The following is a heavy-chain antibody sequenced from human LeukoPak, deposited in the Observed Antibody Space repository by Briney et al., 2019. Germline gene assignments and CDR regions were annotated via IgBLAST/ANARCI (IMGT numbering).Heavy chain of an antibody. CDR3: ARDEGYYFDY. CDR2: IHHSGST. J-gene: IGHJ4*02. Sequence: SETLSLTCVVSGGSISSYYWSWIRQPPGKGLEWIGYIHHSGSTNYNPSLKSRVTISVDTSKNQFSLKLSSVTAADTAVYYCARDEGYYFDYWGQGTLVTVPS. V-gene: IGHV4-59*01. CDR1: GGSISSYY.